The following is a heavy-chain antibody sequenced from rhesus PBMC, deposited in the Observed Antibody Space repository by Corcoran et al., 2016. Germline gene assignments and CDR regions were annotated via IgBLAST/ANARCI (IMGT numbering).Heavy chain of an antibody. J-gene: IGHJ4*01. CDR3: ARFSDYLPSRDY. Sequence: QVQLQESGPGLVKPSETLSLTCPVSGGSFSSYWWGWIRQPPGKGLEWMGSIYGTSGSTEYNPSLKSRATISRDTSKNQFSLKLSSVTAADTAVYYCARFSDYLPSRDYWGQGVLVAVSS. V-gene: IGHV4-160*01. D-gene: IGHD2-2*01. CDR1: GGSFSSYW. CDR2: IYGTSGST.